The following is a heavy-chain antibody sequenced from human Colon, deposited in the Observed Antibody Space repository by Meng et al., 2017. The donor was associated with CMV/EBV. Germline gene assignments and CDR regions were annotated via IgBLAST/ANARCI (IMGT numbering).Heavy chain of an antibody. CDR1: NFTDYY. V-gene: IGHV3-11*04. Sequence: NFTDYYMNGIRQAPGKGLEWVSYAGGSARSGTVTYDADSVKGRFTSSRDNAKNILYLQMNDLRVEDTAVYYCAGGRYSGSPPGPLDYWGQGTLVTVSS. CDR2: AGGSARSGTVT. CDR3: AGGRYSGSPPGPLDY. D-gene: IGHD1-26*01. J-gene: IGHJ4*02.